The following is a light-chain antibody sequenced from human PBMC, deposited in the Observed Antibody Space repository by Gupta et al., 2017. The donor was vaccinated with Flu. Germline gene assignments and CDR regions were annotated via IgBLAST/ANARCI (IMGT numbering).Light chain of an antibody. CDR3: LLYYSAVFYV. Sequence: QTVVTQEPSLTVSPGGTVTLTCASSTGAVTRDSYPSWFQQKPGQAPRALIYSTDKKHSWTPARFSGSLLGGKAALTLSGAQSEDEAEYYCLLYYSAVFYVFGTGTKVTVL. J-gene: IGLJ1*01. V-gene: IGLV7-43*01. CDR2: STD. CDR1: TGAVTRDSY.